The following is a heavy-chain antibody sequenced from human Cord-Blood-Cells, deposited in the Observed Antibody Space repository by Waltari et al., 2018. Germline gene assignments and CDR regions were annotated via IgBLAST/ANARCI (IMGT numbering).Heavy chain of an antibody. D-gene: IGHD6-13*01. V-gene: IGHV4-39*01. J-gene: IGHJ4*02. Sequence: QLQLQESGPGLVKPSETLSLTCTVSGGSIRSSSYYWGWIRQPPGKGLEWIGSIYYSGSTYYNPSLKSRVTISVDTSKNQFSLKLSSVTAADTAVYYCARSSPYSSSWYFDYWGQGTLVTVSS. CDR1: GGSIRSSSYY. CDR2: IYYSGST. CDR3: ARSSPYSSSWYFDY.